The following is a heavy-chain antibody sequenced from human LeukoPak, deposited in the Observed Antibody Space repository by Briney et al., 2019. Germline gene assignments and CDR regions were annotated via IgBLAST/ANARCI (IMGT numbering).Heavy chain of an antibody. Sequence: ASVKVSCKASGYTFTSYAISWVRQAPGQGLEWMGGIIPIFGTANYAQKFQGRVTITADESTSTAYMELSSLRSEDTAVYYCAREGSCSSTSCYVYFDYWGQGTLVTVSS. CDR3: AREGSCSSTSCYVYFDY. D-gene: IGHD2-2*01. V-gene: IGHV1-69*13. CDR2: IIPIFGTA. CDR1: GYTFTSYA. J-gene: IGHJ4*02.